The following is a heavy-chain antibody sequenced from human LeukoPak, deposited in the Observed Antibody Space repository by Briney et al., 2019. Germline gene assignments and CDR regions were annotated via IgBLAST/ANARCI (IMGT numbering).Heavy chain of an antibody. V-gene: IGHV3-74*01. J-gene: IGHJ4*02. CDR3: ARLRGYYDSSDH. Sequence: PGGSLRLSCAGSGFSFSAYWMHWVRQLPGKGLVWVSRINSDGSSISYADSVKGRFTISRDNAKNTLYLQMNSLRLEDAAVCYCARLRGYYDSSDHWGQGTLVTVSS. CDR1: GFSFSAYW. D-gene: IGHD3-22*01. CDR2: INSDGSSI.